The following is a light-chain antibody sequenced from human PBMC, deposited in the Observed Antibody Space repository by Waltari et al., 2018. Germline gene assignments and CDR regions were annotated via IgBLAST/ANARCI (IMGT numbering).Light chain of an antibody. CDR2: WAS. J-gene: IGKJ2*01. Sequence: DIVMTQSPDSLAVSLGERATINCKSSQNILYSSNSKNYLAWYQQKPGQPPKLLIYWASTRESGVPDRFNGSGSETDFTLTISSLQAEDVAVYYCQQYYSIPYTFGQGTKLEIK. V-gene: IGKV4-1*01. CDR1: QNILYSSNSKNY. CDR3: QQYYSIPYT.